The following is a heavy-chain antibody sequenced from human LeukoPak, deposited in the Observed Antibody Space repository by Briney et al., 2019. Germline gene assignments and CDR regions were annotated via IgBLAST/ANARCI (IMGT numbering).Heavy chain of an antibody. Sequence: PGGSLRLSCAASGFTFRAYGMHWARQAPGKGLEWVAYLQYDGSNKQYADSVKGRFSISRDNSKNILYLQMNSLRAEDTAIYYCANPPTVTSFHYWGQGTLVTVSS. V-gene: IGHV3-30*02. CDR2: LQYDGSNK. D-gene: IGHD4-11*01. CDR3: ANPPTVTSFHY. CDR1: GFTFRAYG. J-gene: IGHJ4*02.